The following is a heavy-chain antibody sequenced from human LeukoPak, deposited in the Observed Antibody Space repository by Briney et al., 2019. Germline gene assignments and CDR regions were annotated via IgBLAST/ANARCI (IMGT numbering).Heavy chain of an antibody. CDR1: GYTFTGYY. V-gene: IGHV1-2*02. D-gene: IGHD2-2*02. Sequence: GASVKVSCKASGYTFTGYYMHWVRQAPGQGLEWMGWINPNSGGTNYAQKFQDRVTMTRDTSISTAYMELSRLRSDDTAVYYCARVITRYCSSTSCSTNWFDPWGQEPWSPSPQ. CDR2: INPNSGGT. CDR3: ARVITRYCSSTSCSTNWFDP. J-gene: IGHJ5*02.